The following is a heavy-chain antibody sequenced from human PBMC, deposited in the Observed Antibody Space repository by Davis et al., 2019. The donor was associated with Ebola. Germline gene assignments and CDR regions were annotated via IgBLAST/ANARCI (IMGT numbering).Heavy chain of an antibody. CDR2: IYYSGST. CDR3: ARVLSLSARFDY. CDR1: GGSISSYY. D-gene: IGHD2/OR15-2a*01. V-gene: IGHV4-59*06. Sequence: PSETLSLTCTVSGGSISSYYWSWIRQHPGKGLEWIGYIYYSGSTYYNPSLKSRVTISVDTSKNQFSLKLSSVTAADTAVYYCARVLSLSARFDYWGQGTLVTVSS. J-gene: IGHJ4*02.